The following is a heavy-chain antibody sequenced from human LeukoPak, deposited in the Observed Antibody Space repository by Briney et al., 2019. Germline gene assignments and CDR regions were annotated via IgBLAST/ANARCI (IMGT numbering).Heavy chain of an antibody. Sequence: ASVKVSCKASGYTFTSYGISWVRQAPGQGLEWMGWISAYNGNTNYAQKLQGRVTMTTDTSTSTAYMELRSLRSDDTAEYYCARSYWAPYCGGDCYPHEYYFDYWGQGTLVTVSS. CDR1: GYTFTSYG. V-gene: IGHV1-18*01. J-gene: IGHJ4*02. D-gene: IGHD2-21*02. CDR3: ARSYWAPYCGGDCYPHEYYFDY. CDR2: ISAYNGNT.